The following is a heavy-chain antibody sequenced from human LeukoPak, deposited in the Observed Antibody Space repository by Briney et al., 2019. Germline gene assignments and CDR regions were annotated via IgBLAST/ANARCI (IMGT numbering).Heavy chain of an antibody. D-gene: IGHD3-10*01. CDR3: ARWAPSGGYYFDY. V-gene: IGHV4-38-2*02. CDR1: GYSISSGYY. Sequence: SETLSLTCTVSGYSISSGYYWGWIRQPPGKGLEWIGSIYHSGSTYYNPSLKSRVTISVDTSKNQFSLKPSSVTAADTAVYYCARWAPSGGYYFDYWGQGTLVTVSS. CDR2: IYHSGST. J-gene: IGHJ4*02.